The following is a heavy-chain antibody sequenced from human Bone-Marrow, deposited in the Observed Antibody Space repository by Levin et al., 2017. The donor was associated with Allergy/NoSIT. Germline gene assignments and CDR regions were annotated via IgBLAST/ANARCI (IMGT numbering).Heavy chain of an antibody. CDR3: VHTYCAGDCQPWDYDYGMDV. CDR1: GFSLSTRAVG. J-gene: IGHJ6*02. CDR2: IYWDDDK. Sequence: ESGPTLVKPTQTLTLSCSFSGFSLSTRAVGVGWIRQPPGKALEWLALIYWDDDKRYTPSLNSRLSITKDTPRNQVALIMTNMDPVDTATYYFVHTYCAGDCQPWDYDYGMDVWGQGTTVTVSS. D-gene: IGHD2-21*02. V-gene: IGHV2-5*02.